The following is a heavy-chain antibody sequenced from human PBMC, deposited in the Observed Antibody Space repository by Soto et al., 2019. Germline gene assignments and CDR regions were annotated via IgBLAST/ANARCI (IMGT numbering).Heavy chain of an antibody. Sequence: SSETLSLTCTVSGGSISSYYWSWIRQPPGKGLEWIGYIYYSGSTNYNPSLKSRVTISVDTSKNQFSLKLSSVTAADTAVYYCARGGEPERITIFGVDPYYYGMDVWGQGTTVTVSS. J-gene: IGHJ6*02. CDR1: GGSISSYY. CDR2: IYYSGST. D-gene: IGHD3-3*01. V-gene: IGHV4-59*01. CDR3: ARGGEPERITIFGVDPYYYGMDV.